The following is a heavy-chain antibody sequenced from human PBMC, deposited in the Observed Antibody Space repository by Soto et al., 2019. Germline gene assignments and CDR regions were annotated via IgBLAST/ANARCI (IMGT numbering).Heavy chain of an antibody. V-gene: IGHV4-59*08. D-gene: IGHD4-17*01. Sequence: QVQLQESGPGLVKVSETLSLTCIVSGGSISNYYWSWIRQPPGKGLEWIGYIYYSGSTNYNPSLKSRVTISVDTSKNQFSLRLSSVTAADTAVYYCARPTKGGEYDLWGQGTMVTVSS. J-gene: IGHJ3*01. CDR2: IYYSGST. CDR1: GGSISNYY. CDR3: ARPTKGGEYDL.